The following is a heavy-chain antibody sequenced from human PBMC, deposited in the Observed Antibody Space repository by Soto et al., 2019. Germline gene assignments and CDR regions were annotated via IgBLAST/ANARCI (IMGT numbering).Heavy chain of an antibody. CDR2: INPDKGNT. Sequence: QVQLVQSGAEVKKPGASVKISCKASGYTFTRYTMNSVRQAPGQRLEWMGWINPDKGNTKSSQKFQDRVIITRDTSASTAYMDLSSLRSEDTAVYYCARGIATGQLDPWGQGTLVTVSS. V-gene: IGHV1-3*01. J-gene: IGHJ5*02. D-gene: IGHD2-15*01. CDR3: ARGIATGQLDP. CDR1: GYTFTRYT.